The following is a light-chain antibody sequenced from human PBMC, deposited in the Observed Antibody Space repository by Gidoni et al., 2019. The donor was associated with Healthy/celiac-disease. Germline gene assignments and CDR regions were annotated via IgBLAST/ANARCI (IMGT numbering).Light chain of an antibody. CDR1: SSNIGSNT. CDR2: SND. CDR3: AAWDDSLNGYV. J-gene: IGLJ1*01. V-gene: IGLV1-44*01. Sequence: QSVLPQPPSASGPPGRRVTISCSGSSSNIGSNTVNWYQQLPGAAPKLLVYSNDQRPSGVPDRFSGSKSGTSASLAISGLQSEDEADYYCAAWDDSLNGYVFGTGTKVTVL.